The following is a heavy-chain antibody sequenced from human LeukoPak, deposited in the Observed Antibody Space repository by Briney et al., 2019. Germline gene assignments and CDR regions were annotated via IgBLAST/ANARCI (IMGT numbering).Heavy chain of an antibody. Sequence: GASVKVSCKASGGTFSSYAISWVRQAPGQGLEWMGGIIPIFGTANYAQKFQGRVTITADESTSTVYMELSSLRSEDTAVYYCARRATYGDFGFQHWGQGTLVTVSS. D-gene: IGHD4-17*01. V-gene: IGHV1-69*13. CDR1: GGTFSSYA. CDR2: IIPIFGTA. J-gene: IGHJ1*01. CDR3: ARRATYGDFGFQH.